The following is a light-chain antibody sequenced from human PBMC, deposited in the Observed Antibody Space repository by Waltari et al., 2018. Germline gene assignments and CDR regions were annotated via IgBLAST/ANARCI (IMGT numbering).Light chain of an antibody. J-gene: IGLJ3*02. CDR1: SSAIGAFKY. CDR2: DVT. Sequence: QSALTQPASVSGSPGQSITISCTGTSSAIGAFKYVSWYQQHPGKAPKVLIYDVTNRPSGVSYRFSGSKSGNTASLTISGLQAEDEAYYHCASFISGSTSSVLFGGGTKLTVL. CDR3: ASFISGSTSSVL. V-gene: IGLV2-14*03.